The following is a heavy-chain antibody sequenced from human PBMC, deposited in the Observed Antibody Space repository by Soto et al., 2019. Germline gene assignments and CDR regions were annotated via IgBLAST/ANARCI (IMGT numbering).Heavy chain of an antibody. D-gene: IGHD6-13*01. CDR3: ARCIATGQLDP. Sequence: QVQLVQSGAEVKKPGASVMLSCKASGYTFTTYTMNWVRQAPGQRLEWMGWINPVNGNTKSSQKFQDRVIITRDTSASTAYMELRSLRSEDTAVYYFARCIATGQLDPWGQGTLVIVSS. CDR2: INPVNGNT. CDR1: GYTFTTYT. J-gene: IGHJ5*02. V-gene: IGHV1-3*01.